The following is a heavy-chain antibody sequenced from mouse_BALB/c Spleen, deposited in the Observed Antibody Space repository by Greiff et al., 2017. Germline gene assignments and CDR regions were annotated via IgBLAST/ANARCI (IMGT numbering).Heavy chain of an antibody. D-gene: IGHD1-1*01. J-gene: IGHJ2*01. CDR2: IDPANGNT. V-gene: IGHV14-3*02. Sequence: EVQLVESGAELVKPGASVKLSCTASGFNIKDTYMHWVKQRPEQGLEWIGRIDPANGNTKYDPKFQGKATITADTSSNTAYLQLSSLTSEDTAVYYCARAVYEDFDYWGQGTTLTVSS. CDR1: GFNIKDTY. CDR3: ARAVYEDFDY.